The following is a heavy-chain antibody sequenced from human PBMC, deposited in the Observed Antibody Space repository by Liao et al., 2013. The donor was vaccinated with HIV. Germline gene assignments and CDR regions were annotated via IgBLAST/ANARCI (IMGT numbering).Heavy chain of an antibody. V-gene: IGHV4-34*01. J-gene: IGHJ6*04. Sequence: QVQLQQWGAGLLKPSETLSLTCAVYGGSFSGYFWTWIRQPPGKGLEWIGEVDHSGTFDYNPSLMGRVYISVDTSKNQFSLKLSSVTAADTAVYYCARVPWDTAMAPYMDVWGKGTTVTVSS. CDR2: VDHSGTF. D-gene: IGHD5-18*01. CDR3: ARVPWDTAMAPYMDV. CDR1: GGSFSGYF.